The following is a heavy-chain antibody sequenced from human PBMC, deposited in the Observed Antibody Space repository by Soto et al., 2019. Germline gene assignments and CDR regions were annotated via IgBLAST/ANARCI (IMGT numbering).Heavy chain of an antibody. CDR1: GDSVTSHY. CDR2: IYYSENT. J-gene: IGHJ4*02. V-gene: IGHV4-59*04. D-gene: IGHD4-17*01. Sequence: SETLSLTCSFSGDSVTSHYSTWIRQPPGKGLEWIGNIYYSENTYYNPSLKSRVTISVDTSKNQFSLRLTSVTAADTAVYYCATHPPYGPLDHWGQGTLVTVSS. CDR3: ATHPPYGPLDH.